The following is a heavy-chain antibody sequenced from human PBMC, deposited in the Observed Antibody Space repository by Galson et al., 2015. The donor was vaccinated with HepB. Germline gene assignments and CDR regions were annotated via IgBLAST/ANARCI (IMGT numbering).Heavy chain of an antibody. CDR3: AKCPGPAVRKTFDM. J-gene: IGHJ3*02. D-gene: IGHD6-19*01. CDR2: IGGSDGNT. V-gene: IGHV3-23*01. CDR1: GFTLSRYA. Sequence: SLRLSCAASGFTLSRYAMTWVRQAPGKGLEWVSSIGGSDGNTYDADSVKGRFTISRDNSQNMLYLQMNNLRVEDTAVYYCAKCPGPAVRKTFDMWGQGTMVTVSS.